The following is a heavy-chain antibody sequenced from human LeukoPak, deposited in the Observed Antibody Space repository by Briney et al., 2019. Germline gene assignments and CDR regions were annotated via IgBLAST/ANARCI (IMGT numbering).Heavy chain of an antibody. J-gene: IGHJ3*02. CDR2: TYYRSNWYN. CDR3: ARSVGDIDI. CDR1: GDSVSSNSAA. Sequence: TSQTLSLTCAIPGDSVSSNSAAWNWIRQSPSRGLEWLVRTYYRSNWYNDYARSLKSRIIINPDTSKTQFSLQLNSVAPEDTAVYYCARSVGDIDIWGQGTMVTVSS. D-gene: IGHD1-26*01. V-gene: IGHV6-1*01.